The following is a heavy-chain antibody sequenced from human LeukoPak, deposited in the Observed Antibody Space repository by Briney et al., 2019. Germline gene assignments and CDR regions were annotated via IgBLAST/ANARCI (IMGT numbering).Heavy chain of an antibody. CDR3: AVNSTKHTFDI. CDR2: IYYSGDT. D-gene: IGHD1-1*01. CDR1: GGSLSPFY. Sequence: SETLSLTCTVSGGSLSPFYWSWIRQSPGKGLEWIGSIYYSGDTNNNLPLMSRVTISVNTSKNQFSLELSSVSAADTAVYYCAVNSTKHTFDIWGQGTMVTVS. V-gene: IGHV4-59*08. J-gene: IGHJ3*02.